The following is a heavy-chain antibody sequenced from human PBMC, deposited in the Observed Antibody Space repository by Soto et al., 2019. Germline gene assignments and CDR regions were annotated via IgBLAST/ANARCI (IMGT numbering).Heavy chain of an antibody. CDR1: GGTFSTYG. J-gene: IGHJ4*02. CDR2: IIPIFGTA. Sequence: QVQLVQSGAEVKKPGSSVKVSCKASGGTFSTYGISWVRQAPGQGLEWMGGIIPIFGTANYAQKFQRRVAIIADESPTTAYMELSSLRSEDTAVYYCARGPGCSGGSCYPYYFDYWGQGTLVTVSS. D-gene: IGHD2-15*01. V-gene: IGHV1-69*12. CDR3: ARGPGCSGGSCYPYYFDY.